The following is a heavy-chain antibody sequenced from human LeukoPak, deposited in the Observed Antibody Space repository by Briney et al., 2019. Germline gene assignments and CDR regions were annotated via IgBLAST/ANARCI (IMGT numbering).Heavy chain of an antibody. CDR3: ARAPGNDYYPYYYMDV. Sequence: SQTLSPTCPASGGSISSGSYYWSWLRQPAGKGPAWCGYIYYSGSTNYNPSLKSRVTISVDTSKNQFSLKVNSVTAADTAVYYCARAPGNDYYPYYYMDVWGKGTTVTVSS. V-gene: IGHV4-61*10. D-gene: IGHD4/OR15-4a*01. CDR2: IYYSGST. J-gene: IGHJ6*03. CDR1: GGSISSGSYY.